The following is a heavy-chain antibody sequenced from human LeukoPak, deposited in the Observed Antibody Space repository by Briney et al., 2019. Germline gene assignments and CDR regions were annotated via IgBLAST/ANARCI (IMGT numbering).Heavy chain of an antibody. J-gene: IGHJ5*02. Sequence: ASVKVSCKASGYTFTSYDINWVRQATGQGLEWMGWINPNSGGTNYAQKFQGRVTMTRDTSISTAYMELSRLRSDDTAVYYCARDRKWELPVNWFDPWGQGTLVTVSS. CDR2: INPNSGGT. CDR1: GYTFTSYD. D-gene: IGHD1-26*01. CDR3: ARDRKWELPVNWFDP. V-gene: IGHV1-2*02.